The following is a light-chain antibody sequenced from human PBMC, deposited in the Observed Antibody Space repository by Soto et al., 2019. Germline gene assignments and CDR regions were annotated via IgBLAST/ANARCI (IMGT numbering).Light chain of an antibody. CDR1: SSDVGAYKY. Sequence: QSALTQPPSASGSPGQSVTISCTGTSSDVGAYKYVSWYQQYPGKAPKLMIYEVSKRPSGVPDRFSGSKSGNTASLTVSGLQAEDEADYYRTSYVGSNIWVCGGGTKLTVL. CDR3: TSYVGSNIWV. V-gene: IGLV2-8*01. CDR2: EVS. J-gene: IGLJ3*02.